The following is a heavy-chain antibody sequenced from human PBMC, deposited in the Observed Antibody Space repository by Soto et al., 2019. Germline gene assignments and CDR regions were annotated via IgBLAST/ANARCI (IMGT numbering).Heavy chain of an antibody. CDR2: ISAYNGNT. D-gene: IGHD2-21*02. Sequence: ASVKVCCKDSGYTFTSYGISWVRQAPGQGLEWMGWISAYNGNTNYAQKLQGRVTMTTDTSTSTAYMELRSLRSDDTAVYYCASSYCGGDCYSVYYYYGMDVWGQGTTVTVSS. V-gene: IGHV1-18*01. CDR1: GYTFTSYG. J-gene: IGHJ6*02. CDR3: ASSYCGGDCYSVYYYYGMDV.